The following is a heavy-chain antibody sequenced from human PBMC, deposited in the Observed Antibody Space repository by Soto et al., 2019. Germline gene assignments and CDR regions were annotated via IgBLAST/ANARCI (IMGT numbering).Heavy chain of an antibody. CDR3: AGYYDFWSGYSTDYYYGMDV. Sequence: SVKVSCKASGGTFSSYAISWVRHAPGQGLEWMGGIIPIFGTANYAQKFQGRVTIPADESTSTAYMELSSLRSEDTAVYYCAGYYDFWSGYSTDYYYGMDVWGQGTTVPVSS. CDR2: IIPIFGTA. V-gene: IGHV1-69*13. CDR1: GGTFSSYA. J-gene: IGHJ6*02. D-gene: IGHD3-3*01.